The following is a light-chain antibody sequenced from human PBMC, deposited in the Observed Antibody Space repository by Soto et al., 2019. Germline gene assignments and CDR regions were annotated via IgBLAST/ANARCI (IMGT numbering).Light chain of an antibody. CDR2: DVS. CDR3: SSYTSSSTYV. V-gene: IGLV2-14*01. CDR1: SSDVGGYNY. J-gene: IGLJ1*01. Sequence: VLTQPASVSGSPGQSITISCTGTSSDVGGYNYVSWYQQHPGKAPKLMIYDVSNRPSGVSNRFSGSKSGNTASLTISGLQAEDEADYYCSSYTSSSTYVFGTGTKVTVL.